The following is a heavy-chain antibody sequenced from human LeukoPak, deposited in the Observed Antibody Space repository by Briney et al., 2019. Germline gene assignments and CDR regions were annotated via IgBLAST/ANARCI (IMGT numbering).Heavy chain of an antibody. D-gene: IGHD4-23*01. J-gene: IGHJ4*02. V-gene: IGHV3-23*01. CDR2: TNTYGGNT. CDR3: AKKFSDSVASFDS. Sequence: PGGSLRLSCAASGFTFSNYAMSWVRQAPGKGLEWVSGTNTYGGNTYYVDSVKGRFTISRDNSKNTLFLQMKSLRVDDTAIYYCAKKFSDSVASFDSWGQGTLVTVSS. CDR1: GFTFSNYA.